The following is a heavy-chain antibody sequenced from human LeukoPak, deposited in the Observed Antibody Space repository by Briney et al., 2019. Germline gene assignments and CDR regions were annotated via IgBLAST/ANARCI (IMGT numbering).Heavy chain of an antibody. CDR2: IIPIFGTA. V-gene: IGHV1-69*13. D-gene: IGHD3-22*01. Sequence: GAPVTVSCKASGCTFTSYAISWVGQAPGQGLEWMGGIIPIFGTANYAQKFQGRVTITADESTSTAYMELSSLRSEDTAVYYCARTNYYDSSGYYFDYWGQGTLVTVSS. CDR1: GCTFTSYA. J-gene: IGHJ4*02. CDR3: ARTNYYDSSGYYFDY.